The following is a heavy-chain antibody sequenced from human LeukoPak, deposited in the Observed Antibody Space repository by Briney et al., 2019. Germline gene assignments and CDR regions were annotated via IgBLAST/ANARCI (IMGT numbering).Heavy chain of an antibody. Sequence: GESLKIPCQGSGYRFTTYWVAWVRQMPGKGLEGMGIIYPGDSDTIYSPSCQGQVTLSADKSITTDHLYWSSLKASDSAMYYCARSGHTSADFDYWGQGTLVTVSS. CDR1: GYRFTTYW. D-gene: IGHD2-2*01. J-gene: IGHJ4*02. CDR3: ARSGHTSADFDY. V-gene: IGHV5-51*01. CDR2: IYPGDSDT.